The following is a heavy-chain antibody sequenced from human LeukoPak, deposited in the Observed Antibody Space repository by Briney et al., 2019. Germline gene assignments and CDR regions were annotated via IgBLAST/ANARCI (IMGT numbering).Heavy chain of an antibody. Sequence: GGSLRLSCAASGFSFSSYWMSWVRQAPGKGLEWVANIKQDGSEKYYVDSVKGRFTISRDNAKNSLYLQMNSLRAEDTAVYYCARSSYSSSSSVWGQGTMVTVSS. J-gene: IGHJ3*01. D-gene: IGHD6-6*01. CDR1: GFSFSSYW. CDR3: ARSSYSSSSSV. CDR2: IKQDGSEK. V-gene: IGHV3-7*03.